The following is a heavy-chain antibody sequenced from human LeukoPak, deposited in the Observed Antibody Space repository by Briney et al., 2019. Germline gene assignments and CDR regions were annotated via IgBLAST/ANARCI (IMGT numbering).Heavy chain of an antibody. CDR2: INPNSGGT. V-gene: IGHV1-2*04. D-gene: IGHD1/OR15-1a*01. CDR3: AKGFLEHDAFDI. J-gene: IGHJ3*02. Sequence: ASVKVSCKASGYTITGYYMHWVRQAPGQGLEWMGRINPNSGGTNYAQKFQGWVTMTRDTSISTAYMELSRLRSDDTAVYYCAKGFLEHDAFDIWGQGTMVTVSS. CDR1: GYTITGYY.